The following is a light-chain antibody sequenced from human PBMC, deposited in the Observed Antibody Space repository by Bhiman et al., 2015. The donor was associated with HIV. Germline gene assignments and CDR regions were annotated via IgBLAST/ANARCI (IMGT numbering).Light chain of an antibody. V-gene: IGLV2-14*03. J-gene: IGLJ1*01. CDR3: SSYAGNNIYYV. CDR2: DVS. Sequence: QSALTQPASVSGSPGQSITISCTGTSSDVGGYNYVSWYQHHPGKAPKLMIYDVSKRPSGVSNRFSGSKSGNTASLTISGLQAEDEADYYCSSYAGNNIYYVFGTGTKVTVL. CDR1: SSDVGGYNY.